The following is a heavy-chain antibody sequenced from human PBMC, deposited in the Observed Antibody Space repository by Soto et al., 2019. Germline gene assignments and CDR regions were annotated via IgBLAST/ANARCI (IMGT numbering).Heavy chain of an antibody. Sequence: QVQLVQSGAEVTKPGSSVKVSCKASGGTFSTYGITWVRQASGQGLEWMGGIIPIFGTIKFAQKFQGRLTITPDESTSTVYMELSSLTSEDTAVYYCASRERVDAFDVWSQGTMVTVSS. D-gene: IGHD1-26*01. J-gene: IGHJ3*01. CDR3: ASRERVDAFDV. CDR2: IIPIFGTI. CDR1: GGTFSTYG. V-gene: IGHV1-69*01.